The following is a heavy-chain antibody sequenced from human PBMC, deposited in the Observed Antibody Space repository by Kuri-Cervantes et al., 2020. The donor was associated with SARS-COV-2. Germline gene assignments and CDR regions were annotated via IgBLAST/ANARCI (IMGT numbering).Heavy chain of an antibody. V-gene: IGHV4-34*01. CDR2: INQSGST. D-gene: IGHD3-3*01. Sequence: ESLKISCAVFGGSPSGYYWGWSRQPPGKGLEWIGEINQSGSTSYSPSLKSRLTISVDTSENQFSLKLSSVTAADTAVYYCARGRGGYYMGGYYFYSMDVWDKGTTVTVSS. CDR3: ARGRGGYYMGGYYFYSMDV. J-gene: IGHJ6*03. CDR1: GGSPSGYY.